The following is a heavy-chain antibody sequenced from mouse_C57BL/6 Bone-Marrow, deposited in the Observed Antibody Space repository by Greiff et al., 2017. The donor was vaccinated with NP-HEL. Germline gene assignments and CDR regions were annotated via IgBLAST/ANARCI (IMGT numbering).Heavy chain of an antibody. CDR3: ARGNYYGSILY. CDR1: GFTFRDYG. D-gene: IGHD1-1*01. CDR2: ISSGSSTI. V-gene: IGHV5-17*01. Sequence: DVMLVESGGGLVKPGGSLKLSCAASGFTFRDYGMHWVRQAPEKGLEWVAYISSGSSTIYYADTVKGRFTISRDNAKNTLFLQMTSLRSEDTAMYYCARGNYYGSILYWGQGTTLTVSS. J-gene: IGHJ2*01.